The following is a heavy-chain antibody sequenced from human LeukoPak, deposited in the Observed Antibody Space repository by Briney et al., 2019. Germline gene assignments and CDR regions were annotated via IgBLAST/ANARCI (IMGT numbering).Heavy chain of an antibody. Sequence: LGESLKISCKGSGYSFTSYWIGWVRQMPGKGLEWMGIIYPGDSDTRYSPSFQGQVTISADKSISTAYLQWSSLKASDTAMYYCARHGGRDSSSSWFVGRGWNWFDPWGQGTLVTVSS. D-gene: IGHD6-6*01. CDR1: GYSFTSYW. CDR2: IYPGDSDT. CDR3: ARHGGRDSSSSWFVGRGWNWFDP. V-gene: IGHV5-51*01. J-gene: IGHJ5*02.